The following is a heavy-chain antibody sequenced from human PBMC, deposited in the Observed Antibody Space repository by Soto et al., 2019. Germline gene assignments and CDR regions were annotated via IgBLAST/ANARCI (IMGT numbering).Heavy chain of an antibody. D-gene: IGHD5-18*01. V-gene: IGHV1-69*13. CDR1: GGTFSSYA. CDR3: ARERHGYGDY. Sequence: GASVKVSCKASGGTFSSYANSWVRQAPGQGLEWMGGIIPIFGTANYAQKFQGRVTITADESTSTAYMELSSLRSEDTAVYYCARERHGYGDYWGQGTLVTVSS. CDR2: IIPIFGTA. J-gene: IGHJ4*02.